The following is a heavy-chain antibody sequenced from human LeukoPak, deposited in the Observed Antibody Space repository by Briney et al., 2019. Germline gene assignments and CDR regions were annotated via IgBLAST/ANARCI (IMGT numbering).Heavy chain of an antibody. Sequence: GGSLRLSCAASGFTFSSYAMHWVRQAPGKGLEWVAVISYDGSNKYYADSVKGRFTISRDNSKNTLYLQMNSLRAEDTAVYYCARVFVSGSVVDYWGQGTLVTVSS. V-gene: IGHV3-30*04. CDR3: ARVFVSGSVVDY. J-gene: IGHJ4*02. CDR1: GFTFSSYA. CDR2: ISYDGSNK.